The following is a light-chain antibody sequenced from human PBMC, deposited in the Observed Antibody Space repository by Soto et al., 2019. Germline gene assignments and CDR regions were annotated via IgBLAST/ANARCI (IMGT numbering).Light chain of an antibody. CDR1: QSVRNNY. V-gene: IGKV3-20*01. J-gene: IGKJ3*01. CDR3: QHYSYSPQFT. Sequence: ELVLTQSPGTLSLSPGERATLSCRASQSVRNNYLAWYQQRPAQAPRLLIYGASQRATGIPDRFSGSGSETDFTLTISRLEPEDFAVYYCQHYSYSPQFTSGLGTKVDIK. CDR2: GAS.